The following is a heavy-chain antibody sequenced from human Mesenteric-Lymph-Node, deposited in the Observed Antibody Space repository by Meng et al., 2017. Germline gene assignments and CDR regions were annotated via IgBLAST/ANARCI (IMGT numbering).Heavy chain of an antibody. D-gene: IGHD6-19*01. V-gene: IGHV4-31*03. CDR1: GGSVSSGGYS. CDR2: IYYSGGT. Sequence: VQSQAYGHDLGKPSQTPPLTCTVAGGSVSSGGYSWTWVRQHPGKGLEWFGHIYYSGGTFYNPSLKRRVIISIDTSKNQFSLNLRSVTAADTAVYYCARVSSGWDYFDYWGQGTLVTVSS. J-gene: IGHJ4*02. CDR3: ARVSSGWDYFDY.